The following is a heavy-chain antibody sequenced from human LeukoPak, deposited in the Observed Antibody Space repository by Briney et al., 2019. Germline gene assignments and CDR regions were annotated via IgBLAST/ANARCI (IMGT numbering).Heavy chain of an antibody. Sequence: GGSLRLSCAASGFTFSSSAMSWVRQAPGKGLEWVSAISNNGGYTYYADSVQGRFTISRDNSKSTLCLQMNSLRAEDTAVYYCAKDGPLVGPYYFDYWGQGTLVTVSS. CDR1: GFTFSSSA. V-gene: IGHV3-23*01. J-gene: IGHJ4*02. CDR3: AKDGPLVGPYYFDY. CDR2: ISNNGGYT. D-gene: IGHD1-26*01.